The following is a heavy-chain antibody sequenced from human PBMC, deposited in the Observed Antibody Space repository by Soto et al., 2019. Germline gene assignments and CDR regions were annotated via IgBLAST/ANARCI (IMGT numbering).Heavy chain of an antibody. D-gene: IGHD4-17*01. CDR3: ARAERHDYGDYVLPQYYFDY. V-gene: IGHV4-31*03. CDR1: GGSISSGGYY. Sequence: QVQLQESGPGLVKPSQTLSLTCTVSGGSISSGGYYWSWICQHPGKGLEWIGYIYYSGSTYYNPSLKSRVTISVDTSKNQFSLKLSSVTAADTAVYYCARAERHDYGDYVLPQYYFDYWGQGTLVTVSS. CDR2: IYYSGST. J-gene: IGHJ4*02.